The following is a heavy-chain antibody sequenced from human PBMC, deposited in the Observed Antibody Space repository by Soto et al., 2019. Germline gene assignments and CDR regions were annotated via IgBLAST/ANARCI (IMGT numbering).Heavy chain of an antibody. CDR1: GFTFSNYA. V-gene: IGHV3-23*01. D-gene: IGHD1-26*01. J-gene: IGHJ4*02. Sequence: GSLRLSCAASGFTFSNYAMNWVRQAPGKGLEWVSGISGNSGFTYYTDSVKGRFTISRDNSKNTLFLQMNALRDEDTAIYYCAKVGSFYVPRSLFDSWGRGIVVTVSS. CDR3: AKVGSFYVPRSLFDS. CDR2: ISGNSGFT.